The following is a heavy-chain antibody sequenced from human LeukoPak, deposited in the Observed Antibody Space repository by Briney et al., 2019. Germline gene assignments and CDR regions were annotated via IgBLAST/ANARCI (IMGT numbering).Heavy chain of an antibody. CDR2: ISGSGGIT. Sequence: GGSLRLSCVASGFTFSSYAMSWVRQAPGKGLEWVSGISGSGGITYYADSVKGRVTISRDNSKNTLYLQMNSLRAEDTAVYHCAKGRVYSSRGDAFDIWGQGTMVTVSS. J-gene: IGHJ3*02. D-gene: IGHD6-19*01. V-gene: IGHV3-23*01. CDR3: AKGRVYSSRGDAFDI. CDR1: GFTFSSYA.